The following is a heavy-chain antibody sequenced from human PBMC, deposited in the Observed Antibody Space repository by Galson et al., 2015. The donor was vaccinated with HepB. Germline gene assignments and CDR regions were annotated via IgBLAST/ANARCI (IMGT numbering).Heavy chain of an antibody. J-gene: IGHJ4*02. V-gene: IGHV1-2*02. Sequence: SVKVSCKASGYNFIDYYIHWVRQAPGKGLEWMGWINPNSGGTNYAQNFQGRVTMTSDRSTKTLYMEIRRLRYDDTGVYFCARDSRGNSWYFPDYWGRGTLVTVSA. CDR3: ARDSRGNSWYFPDY. D-gene: IGHD6-13*01. CDR1: GYNFIDYY. CDR2: INPNSGGT.